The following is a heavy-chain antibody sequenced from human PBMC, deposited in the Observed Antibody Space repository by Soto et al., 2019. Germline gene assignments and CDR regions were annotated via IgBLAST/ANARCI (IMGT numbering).Heavy chain of an antibody. Sequence: SETLSLTCTLSGCSMSRGRYYWSWINQHPGKGLEWIGYIYYSGSTYYNPSLKSRVTISVDTSKNQFSLKLSSVTAADTAVYYCAGEPRSSSGYYLAPSYYFDYWGQGTLVTVSS. V-gene: IGHV4-31*03. J-gene: IGHJ4*02. CDR3: AGEPRSSSGYYLAPSYYFDY. D-gene: IGHD3-22*01. CDR1: GCSMSRGRYY. CDR2: IYYSGST.